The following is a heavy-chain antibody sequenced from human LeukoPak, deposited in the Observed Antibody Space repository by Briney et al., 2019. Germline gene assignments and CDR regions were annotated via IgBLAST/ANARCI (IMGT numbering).Heavy chain of an antibody. Sequence: ASVKVSCKASGYTFTGYYMHWVRQAPGQGLEWMGWINPNSGGTNHAQKFQGRVTMTRDTSISTAYMELSRLRSDDTAVYYCARKAYYYDSSGYWYYWGQGTLVTVSS. CDR3: ARKAYYYDSSGYWYY. CDR2: INPNSGGT. D-gene: IGHD3-22*01. J-gene: IGHJ4*02. CDR1: GYTFTGYY. V-gene: IGHV1-2*02.